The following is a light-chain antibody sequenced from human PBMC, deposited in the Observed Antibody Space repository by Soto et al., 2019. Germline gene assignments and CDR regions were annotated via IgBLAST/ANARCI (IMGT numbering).Light chain of an antibody. CDR1: SGHSNYA. CDR2: LNSDGSH. J-gene: IGLJ2*01. Sequence: QSVLTQSPSASASLGASVKLTCTLSSGHSNYAIAWHQQQLEKGPRFLMKLNSDGSHSKGDGIPDRFSGSSSGAERYLTISTLQSEDEADYYCQTWVTGIHIFGGGTKLTVL. CDR3: QTWVTGIHI. V-gene: IGLV4-69*01.